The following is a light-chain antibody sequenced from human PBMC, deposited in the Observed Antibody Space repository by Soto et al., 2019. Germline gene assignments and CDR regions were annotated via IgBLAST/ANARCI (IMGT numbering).Light chain of an antibody. CDR1: SSDIGTYRL. CDR3: CSYAGSSTLVI. CDR2: EGS. J-gene: IGLJ2*01. Sequence: QSALTQPASVSGSPGQSITISCTGTSSDIGTYRLVSWYQHYPGKAPKLMIYEGSKRPSGVSNRFSGSKSGNTASLTISGLQAEDEAVYYCCSYAGSSTLVIFGGGTKLTVL. V-gene: IGLV2-23*01.